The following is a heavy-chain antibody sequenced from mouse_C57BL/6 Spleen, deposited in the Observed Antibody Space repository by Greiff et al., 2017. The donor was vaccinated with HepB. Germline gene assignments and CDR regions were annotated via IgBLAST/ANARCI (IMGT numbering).Heavy chain of an antibody. Sequence: QVQLQQPGAELVMPGASVKLSCKASGYTFTSYWMHWVKQRPGQGLEWIGEIDPSDSYTNYNQKFKGKSTLTVDKSSSTAYMQLSSLTSEDSAVYDCARTHYGSSPPDYWGQGTTLTVSS. J-gene: IGHJ2*01. V-gene: IGHV1-69*01. CDR1: GYTFTSYW. CDR2: IDPSDSYT. D-gene: IGHD1-1*01. CDR3: ARTHYGSSPPDY.